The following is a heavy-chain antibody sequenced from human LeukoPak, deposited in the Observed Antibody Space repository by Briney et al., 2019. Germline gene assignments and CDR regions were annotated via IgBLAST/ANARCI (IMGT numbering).Heavy chain of an antibody. CDR3: ARLNWNYDVDY. CDR1: GGSISSSSYY. Sequence: SETLSLTCTVSGGSISSSSYYWGWIRQPPGKGLEWIGSIYYSGSTYYNPPLKSRVTISVDTSKNQFSLKLSSVTAADTAVYYCARLNWNYDVDYWGQGTLVTVSS. CDR2: IYYSGST. J-gene: IGHJ4*02. V-gene: IGHV4-39*01. D-gene: IGHD1-7*01.